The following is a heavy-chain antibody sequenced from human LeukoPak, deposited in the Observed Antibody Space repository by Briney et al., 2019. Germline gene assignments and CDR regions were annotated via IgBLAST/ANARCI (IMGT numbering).Heavy chain of an antibody. V-gene: IGHV3-15*04. CDR2: IASKPSGETT. Sequence: GSLRLSCAASGLTFNIAWMSWVRQAPGKGLEWVGRIASKPSGETTDYAAPVKGRFTISRDDSKNTLYLQMNSLKTEDTAVYYCAAIRAPGDYSFHYWGQGTLVTVSS. CDR3: AAIRAPGDYSFHY. J-gene: IGHJ4*02. CDR1: GLTFNIAW. D-gene: IGHD4-17*01.